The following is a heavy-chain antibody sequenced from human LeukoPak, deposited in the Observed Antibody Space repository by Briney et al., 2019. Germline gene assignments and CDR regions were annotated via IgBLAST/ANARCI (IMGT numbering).Heavy chain of an antibody. CDR3: ARGNYNGMDV. J-gene: IGHJ6*02. V-gene: IGHV3-74*01. Sequence: GGSLRLSCAASGFTFSSYWMHWVRQAPGKGLLWVSRINSDGTTTYYADSVKGRFTISRDNAKNTLYLQMNSLRAEDTAVYYCARGNYNGMDVWGQGTTVTVSS. CDR2: INSDGTTT. CDR1: GFTFSSYW.